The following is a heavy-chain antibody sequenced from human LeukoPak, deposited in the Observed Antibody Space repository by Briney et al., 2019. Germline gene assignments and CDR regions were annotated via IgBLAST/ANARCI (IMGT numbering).Heavy chain of an antibody. CDR2: IYTSGST. CDR3: ARHASRDGYNNFDY. V-gene: IGHV4-4*09. CDR1: GGSISSYY. Sequence: SETLSLTCTVSGGSISSYYWSWIRQPPGPGLERIGYIYTSGSTNYNPTLKSRVTISVDTSKNQFSLKLSSVPAADTAVYYCARHASRDGYNNFDYWGQGTLVTVSS. D-gene: IGHD5-24*01. J-gene: IGHJ4*02.